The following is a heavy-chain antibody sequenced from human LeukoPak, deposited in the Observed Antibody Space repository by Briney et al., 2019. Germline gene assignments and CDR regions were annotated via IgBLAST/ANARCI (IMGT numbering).Heavy chain of an antibody. Sequence: GESLKISCKGYGYSFTRYWIGWVRQMPGQGLEWMGIIYPGDSDTRYSPSFQGQVTISADKSISTAYLQWSSLKASGTAMYYCARRYYDFWSGYYTYYFDYWGQGTLVTVSS. CDR2: IYPGDSDT. J-gene: IGHJ4*02. V-gene: IGHV5-51*01. D-gene: IGHD3-3*01. CDR3: ARRYYDFWSGYYTYYFDY. CDR1: GYSFTRYW.